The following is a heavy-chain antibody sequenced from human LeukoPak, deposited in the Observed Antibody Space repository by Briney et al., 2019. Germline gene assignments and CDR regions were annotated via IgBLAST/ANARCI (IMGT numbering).Heavy chain of an antibody. J-gene: IGHJ4*02. V-gene: IGHV3-30*18. CDR1: GFTFSSYG. D-gene: IGHD5-18*01. CDR3: AKDTAMVS. Sequence: GGSLRLSCAASGFTFSSYGMHWVRQAPGKGLEWVAVISYDGSNKYYADPVKGRFTISRDNSKNTLYLQMNSLRAEDTAVYYCAKDTAMVSWGQGTLVTVSS. CDR2: ISYDGSNK.